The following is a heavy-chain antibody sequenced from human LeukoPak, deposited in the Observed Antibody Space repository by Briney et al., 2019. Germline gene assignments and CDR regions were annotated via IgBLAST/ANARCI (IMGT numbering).Heavy chain of an antibody. D-gene: IGHD3-9*01. CDR2: IYYSGST. CDR1: GGSVSSGSYY. Sequence: SETLSLTCTVSGGSVSSGSYYWSWIRQPPGKGLEWIGYIYYSGSTNYNPSLKSRVTISVNTSKNQFSLKLSSVTAADTAVYYXARGLXYXDWXIGYYYYYYMDVWGKGTTVTVSS. J-gene: IGHJ6*03. CDR3: ARGLXYXDWXIGYYYYYYMDV. V-gene: IGHV4-61*01.